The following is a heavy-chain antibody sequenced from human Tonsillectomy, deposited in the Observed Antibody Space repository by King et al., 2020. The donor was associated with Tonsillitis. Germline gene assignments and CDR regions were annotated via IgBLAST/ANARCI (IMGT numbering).Heavy chain of an antibody. V-gene: IGHV1-2*02. CDR1: GNTFTAYY. D-gene: IGHD6-19*01. Sequence: VQLVESGAEVKKPGASVRVSCKASGNTFTAYYMHWVRQAPGQGLEWMGWINPNNGGRSYAQKFQGRVTMTRDTSISTAYIELSRLTSDDTAVYYCARGGPEDIAVADAFDIWGQGTLVTVSS. J-gene: IGHJ3*02. CDR2: INPNNGGR. CDR3: ARGGPEDIAVADAFDI.